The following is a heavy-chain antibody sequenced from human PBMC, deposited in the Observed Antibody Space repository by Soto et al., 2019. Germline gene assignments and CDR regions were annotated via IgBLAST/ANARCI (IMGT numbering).Heavy chain of an antibody. CDR1: GFIFSSYW. CDR3: VRGSNDWIGVDY. Sequence: EVQLVESGGGLVQPGGSLRLSCEVSGFIFSSYWMHWVRQAPGKGLVWVSRINTDGSSRTYVDSVEGRFTISRDNAKNTLYLQIDSLRDEDTAVYFWVRGSNDWIGVDYWGQGTLATVSS. V-gene: IGHV3-74*01. CDR2: INTDGSSR. J-gene: IGHJ4*02. D-gene: IGHD6-19*01.